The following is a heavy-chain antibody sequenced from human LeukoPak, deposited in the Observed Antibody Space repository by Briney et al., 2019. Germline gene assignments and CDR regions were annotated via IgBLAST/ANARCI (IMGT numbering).Heavy chain of an antibody. CDR1: GFTFSSYA. J-gene: IGHJ5*02. Sequence: QTGGSLRLSCAASGFTFSSYAMHWVRQAPGKGLEWVAVISYDGSNKYYADSVKGRFTISRDNSKNTLYLQMNSLRAEDTAVYYCARDAPYYDFWSGPLFDPWGQGTLVTVSS. CDR3: ARDAPYYDFWSGPLFDP. V-gene: IGHV3-30-3*01. CDR2: ISYDGSNK. D-gene: IGHD3-3*01.